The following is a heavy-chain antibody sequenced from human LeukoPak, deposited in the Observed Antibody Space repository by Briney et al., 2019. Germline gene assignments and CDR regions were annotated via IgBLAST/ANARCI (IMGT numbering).Heavy chain of an antibody. V-gene: IGHV3-48*01. J-gene: IGHJ4*02. D-gene: IGHD1-20*01. CDR2: ISSGSRTI. CDR1: GFTSGSYS. Sequence: PGGSLRLSCAASGFTSGSYSMNWVRQAPGEGLEWISYISSGSRTIYYADSVEGRFSVSRDNAKNSLYLQMRSLRAEDTAVYYCARESITGHRDFDYWGQGTLVTVSS. CDR3: ARESITGHRDFDY.